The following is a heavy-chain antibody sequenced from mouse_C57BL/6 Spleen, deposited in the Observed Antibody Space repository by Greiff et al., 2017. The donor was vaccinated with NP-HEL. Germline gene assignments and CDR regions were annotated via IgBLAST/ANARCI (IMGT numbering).Heavy chain of an antibody. J-gene: IGHJ4*01. V-gene: IGHV3-6*01. CDR2: ISYDGSN. CDR1: GYSITSGYY. Sequence: EVQVVESGPGLVKPSQSLSLTCSVTGYSITSGYYWNWIRQFPGNKLEWMGYISYDGSNNYNPSLKNRISITRDTAKNQFFLKLNSVTTEDTATYYCARSNLYYAMDYWGQGTSVTVSS. CDR3: ARSNLYYAMDY.